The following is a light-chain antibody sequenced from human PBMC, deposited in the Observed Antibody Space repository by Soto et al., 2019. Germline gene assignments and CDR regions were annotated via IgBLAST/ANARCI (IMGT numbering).Light chain of an antibody. V-gene: IGKV1-27*01. CDR2: AAS. CDR3: QKYNTAAWA. CDR1: QGISNY. J-gene: IGKJ1*01. Sequence: DIQMTQSPSSLSASVGDRVTITCRASQGISNYLAWYQQKPGKVPKVLIYAASTLQSGVPSRFSGTGSGTDFTLTISNLQAEDVATCFCQKYNTAAWAFGQGTKVEIK.